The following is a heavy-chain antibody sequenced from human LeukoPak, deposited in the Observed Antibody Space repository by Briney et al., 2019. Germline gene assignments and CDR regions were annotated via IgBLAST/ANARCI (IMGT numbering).Heavy chain of an antibody. V-gene: IGHV3-9*01. D-gene: IGHD6-6*01. CDR3: AKEKAARSRSPFDY. CDR2: ISWNSGSI. Sequence: GRSLRLSCAASGFTFDDYAMHWVRQAPGKGLEWVSGISWNSGSIGYADSVKGRFTISRDNAKNSLYLQMNSLRAEDTALCYCAKEKAARSRSPFDYWGQGTLVTVSS. CDR1: GFTFDDYA. J-gene: IGHJ4*02.